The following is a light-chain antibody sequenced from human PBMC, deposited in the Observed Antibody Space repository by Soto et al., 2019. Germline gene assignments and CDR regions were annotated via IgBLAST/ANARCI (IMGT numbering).Light chain of an antibody. V-gene: IGLV1-51*02. CDR1: TSNIGNNY. J-gene: IGLJ1*01. CDR3: GSWDHSVSGFV. CDR2: QSN. Sequence: QSALTQPPSVSVAPGQKVTISCSGSTSNIGNNYVSWFQQLPGTAPKLIIYQSNRRPSGIPDRFSGSKSGTSATLGITGLQTGDEADYYCGSWDHSVSGFVFGTGTKLTVL.